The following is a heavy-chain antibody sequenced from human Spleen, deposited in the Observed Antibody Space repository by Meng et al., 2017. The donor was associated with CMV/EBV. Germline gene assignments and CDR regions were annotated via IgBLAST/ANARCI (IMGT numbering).Heavy chain of an antibody. D-gene: IGHD7-27*01. CDR1: GDSIGTYY. Sequence: SETLSLTCTVSGDSIGTYYWSWIRQSPGKGLEWIGYISPSGSTKYNPSLKSRVTMSVGTSKNQLSLKLSSVTAADTAVYYCARSWGSSPSYLDYWGQGTLVTVSS. CDR3: ARSWGSSPSYLDY. V-gene: IGHV4-59*01. CDR2: ISPSGST. J-gene: IGHJ4*02.